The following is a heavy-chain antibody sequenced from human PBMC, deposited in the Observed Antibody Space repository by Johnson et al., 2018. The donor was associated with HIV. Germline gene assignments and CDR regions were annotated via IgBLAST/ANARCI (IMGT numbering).Heavy chain of an antibody. J-gene: IGHJ3*02. CDR3: ARDRGQGWGLLTDAFDI. D-gene: IGHD1-26*01. CDR2: MSYDGSTT. CDR1: GFTVSSNY. Sequence: QVQLVESGGGLIQPGGSLRLSCAASGFTVSSNYMSWVRQAPGKGLQWVAVMSYDGSTTYYADSVKGRFTISRDNSKNTLYLQMNSLRAEDKAVYYCARDRGQGWGLLTDAFDIWGQGTMVTVFS. V-gene: IGHV3-30*03.